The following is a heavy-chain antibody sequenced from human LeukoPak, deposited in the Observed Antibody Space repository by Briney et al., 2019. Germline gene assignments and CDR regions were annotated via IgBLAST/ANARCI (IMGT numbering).Heavy chain of an antibody. Sequence: GGSLRLSCAASGFTFSSYAMSWVRQAPGKGVEWVSLISGRGGSTYYADSVKGRFTVSRGNSKNTLYLQMNSLRAEDTAVYYRAKDLSNYYDSSRAFDIWGQGTMVTVSS. D-gene: IGHD3-22*01. J-gene: IGHJ3*02. V-gene: IGHV3-23*01. CDR1: GFTFSSYA. CDR3: AKDLSNYYDSSRAFDI. CDR2: ISGRGGST.